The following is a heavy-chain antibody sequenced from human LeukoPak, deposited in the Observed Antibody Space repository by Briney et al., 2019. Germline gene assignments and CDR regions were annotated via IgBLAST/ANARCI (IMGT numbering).Heavy chain of an antibody. V-gene: IGHV3-21*01. J-gene: IGHJ3*02. Sequence: GGSLRLSCAASGFTFSSYSMNWVRQAPGKGLEWVSSISSSSSYRYYGDSVKGRFTISRDNAKNSLYLQMNSLRAEDTAVYYCARDRNYGDNSVPDAFDIWGQGTMVTVSS. CDR2: ISSSSSYR. CDR1: GFTFSSYS. D-gene: IGHD4-23*01. CDR3: ARDRNYGDNSVPDAFDI.